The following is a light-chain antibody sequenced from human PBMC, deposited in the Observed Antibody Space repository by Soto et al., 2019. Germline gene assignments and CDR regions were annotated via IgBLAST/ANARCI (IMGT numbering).Light chain of an antibody. J-gene: IGLJ1*01. CDR3: AAWDGSMNGDV. CDR1: SSNIGSNA. CDR2: SHN. Sequence: QSVLTQLPSASGTPGQRGSISCSGSSSNIGSNAVSWYKQLPGTDPNLSTYSHNQRPSGVADRFSGSTSGTSASLPISGLQSEDEADYCCAAWDGSMNGDVFGTGTKVTV. V-gene: IGLV1-44*01.